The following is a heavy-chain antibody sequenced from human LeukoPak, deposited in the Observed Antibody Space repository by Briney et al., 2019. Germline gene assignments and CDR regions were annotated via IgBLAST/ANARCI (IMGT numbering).Heavy chain of an antibody. D-gene: IGHD3-22*01. CDR2: ISYDGSSK. V-gene: IGHV3-30-3*01. Sequence: GGSLRLSCAASGFTFSTYAMHWVRQAPGKGLEWVAVISYDGSSKYYADSVKGRFTISRDNSKNTLYLQMNSLRAEDTAVYYCAREWDQGYYDRSGYWLSYGMDVWGQGTTVTVSS. J-gene: IGHJ6*02. CDR3: AREWDQGYYDRSGYWLSYGMDV. CDR1: GFTFSTYA.